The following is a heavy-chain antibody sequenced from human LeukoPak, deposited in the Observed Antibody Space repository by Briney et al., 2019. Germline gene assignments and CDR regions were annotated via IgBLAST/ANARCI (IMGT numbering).Heavy chain of an antibody. CDR2: IYPGDSDT. D-gene: IGHD2-15*01. CDR1: GYSFTSYW. J-gene: IGHJ2*01. CDR3: ARRRGWPQSWYFDL. V-gene: IGHV5-51*01. Sequence: GESLKISCKGSGYSFTSYWIGWVRQMTGKGLEWMEIIYPGDSDTRYSPSFQGQVTISADKSINTAYLQWSSLKASDTAMYYCARRRGWPQSWYFDLWGRGTLVTVSS.